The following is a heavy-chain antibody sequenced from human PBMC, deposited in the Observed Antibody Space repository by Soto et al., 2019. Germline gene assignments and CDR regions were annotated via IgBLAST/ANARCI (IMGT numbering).Heavy chain of an antibody. Sequence: GGSLRLSCAASGFTFSSYAMSWVRQAPGKGLEWVSAIRGSGGSTYYADSVKGRFTISRDNSKNTLYLQMNSLRAEDTAVYYCAKPNSSSQSYYFDYWGQGTLVTVSS. CDR3: AKPNSSSQSYYFDY. CDR1: GFTFSSYA. CDR2: IRGSGGST. J-gene: IGHJ4*02. D-gene: IGHD6-13*01. V-gene: IGHV3-23*01.